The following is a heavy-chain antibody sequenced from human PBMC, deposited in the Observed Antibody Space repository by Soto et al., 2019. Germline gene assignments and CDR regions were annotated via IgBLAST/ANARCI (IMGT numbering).Heavy chain of an antibody. CDR1: GFTFSSYG. V-gene: IGHV3-30*18. CDR3: AKDLWFGELSLGAFDI. D-gene: IGHD3-10*01. J-gene: IGHJ3*02. Sequence: LRLSCAASGFTFSSYGMHWVRQAPGKGLEWVAVISYDGSNKYYADSVKGRFTISRDNSKNTLYLQMNSLRAEDTAVYYCAKDLWFGELSLGAFDIWGQGTMVTVSS. CDR2: ISYDGSNK.